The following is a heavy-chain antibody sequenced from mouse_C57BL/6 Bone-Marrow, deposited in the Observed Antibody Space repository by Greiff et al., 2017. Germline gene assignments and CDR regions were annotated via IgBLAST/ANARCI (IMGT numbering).Heavy chain of an antibody. D-gene: IGHD3-3*01. Sequence: VQLQQSGAELVRPGTSVKLSCKASGYTFTSYWMHWVKQRPGQGLEWIGVIDPSDSYTNYNQKFTGKATLTVDTSSSTAYMQLSSLTSEDSAVYYCARSEGPWYFDVWGTGTTVTVSS. CDR2: IDPSDSYT. CDR3: ARSEGPWYFDV. J-gene: IGHJ1*03. CDR1: GYTFTSYW. V-gene: IGHV1-59*01.